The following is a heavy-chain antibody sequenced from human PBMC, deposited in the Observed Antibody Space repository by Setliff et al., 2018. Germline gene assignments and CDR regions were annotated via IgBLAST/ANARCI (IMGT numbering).Heavy chain of an antibody. D-gene: IGHD3-3*01. Sequence: ASVKVSCKASGYTFTSYYIHWVRLAPGQGLEWMGIINPSGGSTSYAQKFQGRVTMTRNTSISTAYMDLSSLRFEDTAVYYCARAQSWSGGPYYFDNWGQGTLVTVSS. CDR2: INPSGGST. J-gene: IGHJ4*02. CDR1: GYTFTSYY. V-gene: IGHV1-46*01. CDR3: ARAQSWSGGPYYFDN.